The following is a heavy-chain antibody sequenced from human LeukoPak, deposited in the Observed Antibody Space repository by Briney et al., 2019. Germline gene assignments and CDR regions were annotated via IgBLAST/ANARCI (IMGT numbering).Heavy chain of an antibody. CDR2: IYYSGST. J-gene: IGHJ4*02. CDR3: AAARGSNCSGGSCYHSLNFDY. V-gene: IGHV4-59*12. Sequence: SETLSLTCTVSGGSISSYYWSWIRQPPGKGLEWIGYIYYSGSTNYNPSLKSRVTISVDTSKNQFSLKLSSVTAADTAVYYCAAARGSNCSGGSCYHSLNFDYWGQGTLVTVSS. CDR1: GGSISSYY. D-gene: IGHD2-15*01.